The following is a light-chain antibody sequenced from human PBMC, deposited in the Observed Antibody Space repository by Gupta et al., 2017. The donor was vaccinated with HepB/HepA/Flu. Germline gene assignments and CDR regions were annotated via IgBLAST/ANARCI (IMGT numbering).Light chain of an antibody. CDR2: NTN. CDR3: LLSDGDTRA. Sequence: QAVLTQEPSLTVSPGGTGTLTRGSTTGAGTSGHVPYCLHQKPGQDPRKLIYNTNYRPSWTPARFSGSLFGGKAALTLSGAQAEDEADYYCLLSDGDTRAFGGGTKLTVL. J-gene: IGLJ3*02. V-gene: IGLV7-46*01. CDR1: TGAGTSGHV.